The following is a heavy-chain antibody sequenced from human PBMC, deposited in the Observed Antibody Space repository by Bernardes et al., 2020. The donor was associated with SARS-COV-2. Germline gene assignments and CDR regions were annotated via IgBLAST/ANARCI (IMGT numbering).Heavy chain of an antibody. J-gene: IGHJ4*02. V-gene: IGHV3-23*01. CDR2: IRGSGGST. CDR1: GFTFSSYA. CDR3: AKDPYDSSGYPFDY. Sequence: GGSLRLSCAASGFTFSSYAMSWVRQAPGKGLEWVSAIRGSGGSTYYADSVKGRFTISRDNSKNTLYLQMNSLRAEDTVVYYCAKDPYDSSGYPFDYWGQGTLVTVSS. D-gene: IGHD3-22*01.